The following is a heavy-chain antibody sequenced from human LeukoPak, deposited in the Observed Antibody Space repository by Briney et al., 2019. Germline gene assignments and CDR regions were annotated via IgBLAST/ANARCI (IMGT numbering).Heavy chain of an antibody. CDR2: ISSSSSYI. V-gene: IGHV3-21*01. Sequence: PGGSLRLSCAASGFTFSSYSMNWVRQAPGKGRQWVSSISSSSSYIYHADSVKGRFTISRGNAKNSLYLQMNSLRAEDTAVYYCARVVTYYDILTGYYKPHSMDVWGKGTPVTVSS. D-gene: IGHD3-9*01. CDR3: ARVVTYYDILTGYYKPHSMDV. J-gene: IGHJ6*04. CDR1: GFTFSSYS.